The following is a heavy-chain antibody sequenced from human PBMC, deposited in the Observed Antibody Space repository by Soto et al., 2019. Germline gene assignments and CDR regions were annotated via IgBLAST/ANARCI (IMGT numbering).Heavy chain of an antibody. CDR1: GFTFSSYG. CDR2: IWYDGSNK. D-gene: IGHD6-13*01. J-gene: IGHJ4*02. Sequence: PGGSVRLSCAASGFTFSSYGMHWVRQAPGKGLEWVAVIWYDGSNKYYADSVKGRFTISRDNSKNTLYLQMNSLRAEDTAVYYCAGGSSWYLDYWGQGTLVTVSS. V-gene: IGHV3-33*01. CDR3: AGGSSWYLDY.